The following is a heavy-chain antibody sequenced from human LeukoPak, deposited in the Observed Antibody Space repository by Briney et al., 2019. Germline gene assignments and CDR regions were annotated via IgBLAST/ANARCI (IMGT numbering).Heavy chain of an antibody. V-gene: IGHV3-30*02. CDR3: AKDRCSNGIGCYYYYMDV. CDR1: GFTFSSYV. J-gene: IGHJ6*03. CDR2: VQYDGSNE. D-gene: IGHD2-8*01. Sequence: GGSLRLSCAASGFTFSSYVMHWVHQAPGKGLEWVAYVQYDGSNEQYAHSVKGRFRISRDSSKNTLYLQMDSLRADDTAVYFCAKDRCSNGIGCYYYYMDVWGKGTTVTISS.